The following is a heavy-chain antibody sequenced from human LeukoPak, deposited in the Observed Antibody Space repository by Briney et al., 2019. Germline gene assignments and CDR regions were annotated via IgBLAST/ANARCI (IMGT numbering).Heavy chain of an antibody. V-gene: IGHV3-48*03. CDR2: ISSSGSTI. Sequence: GGSLRLSCAASGFTFSSYEMNWVRQAPGKGLEWVSYISSSGSTIYYADSVKGRFTISRDNAKNSLYLQMDSLRAEDTAVYYCARADSSGWGSLDYWGQGTLVTVSS. J-gene: IGHJ4*02. CDR1: GFTFSSYE. CDR3: ARADSSGWGSLDY. D-gene: IGHD6-19*01.